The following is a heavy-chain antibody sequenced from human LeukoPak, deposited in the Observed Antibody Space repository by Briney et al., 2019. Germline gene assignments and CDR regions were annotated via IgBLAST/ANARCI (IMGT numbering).Heavy chain of an antibody. V-gene: IGHV1-46*01. CDR1: GYTFTSYY. CDR3: ARIGMIVVANDFDY. J-gene: IGHJ4*02. Sequence: SVKVSCKASGYTFTSYYMHWVRQAPGQGLEWMGIINPSGGSTSYAQKFQGRVTMTRDTSISTAYMELSRLRSDDTAVYYCARIGMIVVANDFDYWGQGTLVTVSS. CDR2: INPSGGST. D-gene: IGHD3-22*01.